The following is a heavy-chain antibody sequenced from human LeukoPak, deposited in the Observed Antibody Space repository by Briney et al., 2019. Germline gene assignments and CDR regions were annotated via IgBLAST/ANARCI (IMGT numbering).Heavy chain of an antibody. CDR3: AKSRGFGESANDY. D-gene: IGHD3-10*01. CDR2: ISGSGGSR. Sequence: GASLRLSCAASGFTFSSYAMSWVRQAPGKGLEWVSAISGSGGSRYYADSVKGRFTIARDDSKNTLYLQMNSLRAEDTAVYYCAKSRGFGESANDYWGQGTLVTVSS. CDR1: GFTFSSYA. J-gene: IGHJ4*02. V-gene: IGHV3-23*01.